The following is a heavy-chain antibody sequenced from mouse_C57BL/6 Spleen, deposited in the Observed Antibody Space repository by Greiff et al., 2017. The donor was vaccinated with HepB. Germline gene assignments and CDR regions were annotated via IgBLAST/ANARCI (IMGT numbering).Heavy chain of an antibody. Sequence: EVQLVESGGGLVKPGGSLKLSCAASGFTFSSYAMSWVRQTPEKRLEWVATISDGGSYTYYPDNVKGRFTISRDNAKNNLYLQMSHLKSEDTAMYYCARDGGGREDWYFDVWGTGTTVTVSS. CDR2: ISDGGSYT. CDR3: ARDGGGREDWYFDV. J-gene: IGHJ1*03. V-gene: IGHV5-4*01. CDR1: GFTFSSYA. D-gene: IGHD1-1*01.